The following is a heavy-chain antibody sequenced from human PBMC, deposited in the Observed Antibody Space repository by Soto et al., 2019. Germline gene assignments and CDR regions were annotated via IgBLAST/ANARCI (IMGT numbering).Heavy chain of an antibody. CDR2: LYYGRSA. V-gene: IGHV4-59*01. D-gene: IGHD2-21*01. J-gene: IGHJ5*02. Sequence: SETLSLTCAVSGDSISSYYCMWIRQPPGKGLESIGYLYYGRSANYNPSLKSRVTLSVDTSTNQCSLTLSSMTAADTAVYFCARYSPPKKSFDSNPGWLDPWGQGILVTXSS. CDR1: GDSISSYY. CDR3: ARYSPPKKSFDSNPGWLDP.